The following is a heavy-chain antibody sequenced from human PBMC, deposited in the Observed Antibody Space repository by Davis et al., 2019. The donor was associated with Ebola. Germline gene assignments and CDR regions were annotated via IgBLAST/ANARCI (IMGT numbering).Heavy chain of an antibody. CDR1: GGSISSYY. CDR2: IYYSGST. D-gene: IGHD1-26*01. J-gene: IGHJ4*02. V-gene: IGHV4-59*01. Sequence: SETLSLTCTVSGGSISSYYWRWIRQPPGKGLEWIGYIYYSGSTNYNPSLKSRVTISVDTSKNQFSLKLSSVTAADTAVYYCARGPTAGRYWGQGTLVTVSS. CDR3: ARGPTAGRY.